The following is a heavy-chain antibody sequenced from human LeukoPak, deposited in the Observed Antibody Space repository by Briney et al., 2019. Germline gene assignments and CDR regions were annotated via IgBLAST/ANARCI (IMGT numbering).Heavy chain of an antibody. V-gene: IGHV4-39*01. CDR3: GRVDDGPGGNFDP. D-gene: IGHD5-24*01. Sequence: PSETLSLTCTVSGGSVSSNTYYWGWIRQPPGKGLEWIGSIFYKGSRYYNPSLKSRVTISADTSKNQFSLNLTSVTAANAVMYYGGRVDDGPGGNFDPWGQGTLVTVSS. CDR2: IFYKGSR. CDR1: GGSVSSNTYY. J-gene: IGHJ5*02.